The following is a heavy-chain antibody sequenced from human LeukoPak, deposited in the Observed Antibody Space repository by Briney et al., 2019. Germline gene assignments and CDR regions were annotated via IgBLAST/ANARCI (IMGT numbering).Heavy chain of an antibody. J-gene: IGHJ6*03. CDR3: ARDQQDIVVVPAAMNYYYYMDV. V-gene: IGHV3-30*04. Sequence: GRSLRLSCAASGFTFSSYAMHWVRQAPGKGLEWVAVISYDGSNKYYADSVKGRFTISRDNSKNTLYLQMNSLRAEDTAVYYCARDQQDIVVVPAAMNYYYYMDVWGKGTTVTVSS. D-gene: IGHD2-2*01. CDR1: GFTFSSYA. CDR2: ISYDGSNK.